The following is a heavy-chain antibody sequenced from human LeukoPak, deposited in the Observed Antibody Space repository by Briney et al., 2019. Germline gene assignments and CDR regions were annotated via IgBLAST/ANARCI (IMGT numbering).Heavy chain of an antibody. Sequence: PSETLSLTCTVSGGSISSSSYYWGWIRQPPGKGLEWIGSIYYSGSTYYNPSLKSRVTISVDTSKNQFSLKLSSVTAADTAVYYCASRPPVEMAIDYWGQGTLVTVSS. D-gene: IGHD5-24*01. CDR2: IYYSGST. V-gene: IGHV4-39*01. J-gene: IGHJ4*02. CDR3: ASRPPVEMAIDY. CDR1: GGSISSSSYY.